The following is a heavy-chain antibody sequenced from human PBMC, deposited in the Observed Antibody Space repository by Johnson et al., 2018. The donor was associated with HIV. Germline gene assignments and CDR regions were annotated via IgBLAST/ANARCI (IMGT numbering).Heavy chain of an antibody. J-gene: IGHJ3*02. CDR1: GFTFGIYG. V-gene: IGHV3-30*18. CDR3: AKDRAEVVVVHDALDM. Sequence: QEQLVESGGGVVQPGTSLRLSCAASGFTFGIYGMHWVRPAPGKGLERAALISYDGSNEYYGDTVKGRFSISRDNSKKKLYLQMNSLRPEDTAVYYCAKDRAEVVVVHDALDMWGQGTMVTVSS. D-gene: IGHD3-22*01. CDR2: ISYDGSNE.